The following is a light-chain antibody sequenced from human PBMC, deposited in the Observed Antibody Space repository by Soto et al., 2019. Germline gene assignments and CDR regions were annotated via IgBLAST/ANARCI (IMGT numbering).Light chain of an antibody. CDR2: DAS. Sequence: DIQMPQSPSSLSASLGDRVTITCQASQDISNYLNWYQQKPGKAPKLLIYDASNLETGVPSRFSGSGSGTDFTFTISSLQPEDIATYYCQQYDNLPLTFGGGTKVDIK. V-gene: IGKV1-33*01. CDR3: QQYDNLPLT. CDR1: QDISNY. J-gene: IGKJ4*01.